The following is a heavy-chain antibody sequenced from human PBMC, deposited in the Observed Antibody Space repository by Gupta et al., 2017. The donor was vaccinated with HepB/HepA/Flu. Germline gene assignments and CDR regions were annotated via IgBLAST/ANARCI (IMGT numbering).Heavy chain of an antibody. CDR3: ARDREGAGPYSFPSEFDY. D-gene: IGHD1-26*01. CDR2: TYYRSKWYN. CDR1: GDSLSSNSAA. J-gene: IGHJ4*02. Sequence: QVQLQQSAPGLVKPSQTLSLTCAIPGDSLSSNSAAWNWIRQSTSRGLEWLGRTYYRSKWYNDYAVSVKSRITINPDTSKNQFSRQLNSVTPEDTAVYYCARDREGAGPYSFPSEFDYWGQGTLVTVSS. V-gene: IGHV6-1*01.